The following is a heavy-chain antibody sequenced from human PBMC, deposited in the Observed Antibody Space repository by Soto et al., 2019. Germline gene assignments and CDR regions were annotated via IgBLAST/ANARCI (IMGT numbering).Heavy chain of an antibody. D-gene: IGHD3-10*01. CDR1: GGTFSSYA. CDR2: IIPIFGTA. CDR3: ARGRIVWFGELLGDYYYYGLDV. J-gene: IGHJ6*02. V-gene: IGHV1-69*01. Sequence: QVQLVQSGAEVKKPGSSVKVSCKASGGTFSSYAISWVRQAPGQGREWMGGIIPIFGTANYAQKFQGRVTITADESTSTAYRVLSSLRSEDTAVYYCARGRIVWFGELLGDYYYYGLDVWGQGTTVTVSS.